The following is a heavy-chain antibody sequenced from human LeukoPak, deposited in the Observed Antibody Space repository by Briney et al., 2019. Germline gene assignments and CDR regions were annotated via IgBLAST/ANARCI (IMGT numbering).Heavy chain of an antibody. CDR3: AKGGVKQQLGTSDYYYYYMDV. V-gene: IGHV3-23*01. Sequence: GGSLRLSCAASGFTFSCYAMSWVRQAPGKGLEWVSAISGSGGSTYYADSVKGRFTISRDNSKNTLYLQMNSLRAEDTAVYYCAKGGVKQQLGTSDYYYYYMDVWGKGTTVTVSS. CDR2: ISGSGGST. J-gene: IGHJ6*03. CDR1: GFTFSCYA. D-gene: IGHD6-13*01.